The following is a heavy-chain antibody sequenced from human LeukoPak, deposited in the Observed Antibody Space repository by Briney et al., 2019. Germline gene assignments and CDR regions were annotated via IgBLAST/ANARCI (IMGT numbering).Heavy chain of an antibody. V-gene: IGHV4-4*07. CDR1: GVSISSYY. J-gene: IGHJ4*02. CDR2: IYTSGST. CDR3: ARRRTMFGYFAGEFDY. D-gene: IGHD3-10*02. Sequence: SETLSLTCTVSGVSISSYYWSWIRQPAARGLEWIGRIYTSGSTNYNPSLKSRVTMAVDTSKNQFSLKLSSVTAADTAVYYCARRRTMFGYFAGEFDYWGQGTLVTVSS.